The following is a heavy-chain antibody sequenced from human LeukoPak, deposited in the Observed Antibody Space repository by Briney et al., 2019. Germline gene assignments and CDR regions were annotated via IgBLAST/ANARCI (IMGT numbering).Heavy chain of an antibody. Sequence: PGGSLRLSCAASGFTFSVYGMHWVRQAPGKGLEWVAFTRYDGTDKCYADSVRGRFTISRDNSKNTLYLQMNSLRAEDTAVYYCAKGKCSSNSCYVFDYWGQGTLVTVSS. CDR1: GFTFSVYG. CDR3: AKGKCSSNSCYVFDY. CDR2: TRYDGTDK. V-gene: IGHV3-30*02. J-gene: IGHJ4*02. D-gene: IGHD2-2*01.